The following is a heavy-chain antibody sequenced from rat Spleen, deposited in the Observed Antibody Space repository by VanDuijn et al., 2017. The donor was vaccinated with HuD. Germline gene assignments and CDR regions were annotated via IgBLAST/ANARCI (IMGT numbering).Heavy chain of an antibody. CDR3: ARRMALYFDY. CDR1: GFTFSTYG. J-gene: IGHJ2*01. Sequence: EVQLVESGGGLVQPGRSMKLSCVASGFTFSTYGMAWVRQAPKKGLEWVAYISYDGGSTYYRDSVKGRFTISRDNTKNTLYLQMDSLRSEDTATYYCARRMALYFDYWGQGVMVTVSS. CDR2: ISYDGGST. V-gene: IGHV5-29*01.